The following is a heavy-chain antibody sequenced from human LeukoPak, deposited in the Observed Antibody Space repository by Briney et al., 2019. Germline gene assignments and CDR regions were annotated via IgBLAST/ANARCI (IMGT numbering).Heavy chain of an antibody. CDR1: GFTFSSYS. CDR3: ARRYSSSWPNDY. J-gene: IGHJ4*02. CDR2: ISSSSSYI. Sequence: GGPLRLSCAASGFTFSSYSMNWVRQAPGKGLEWVSSISSSSSYIYYADSVKGRFTITRDNAKNSLYLQMNSLRAEDTAVYYCARRYSSSWPNDYWGQGTLVTVSS. V-gene: IGHV3-21*01. D-gene: IGHD6-13*01.